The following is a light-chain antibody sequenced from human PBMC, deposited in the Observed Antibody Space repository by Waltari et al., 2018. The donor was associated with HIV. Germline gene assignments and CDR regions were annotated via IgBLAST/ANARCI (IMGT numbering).Light chain of an antibody. J-gene: IGLJ2*01. CDR3: SSFAGTNNLV. CDR2: EVS. CDR1: SRDVGGYDH. V-gene: IGLV2-8*01. Sequence: QSALTQPPSASGSPGQSVTLACTGTSRDVGGYDHVSWYQQHPGKAPNLMIYEVSKRPSGVPDRFSGSKSGNTASLTVSGLQAEDEADYYCSSFAGTNNLVFGGGTKLTVL.